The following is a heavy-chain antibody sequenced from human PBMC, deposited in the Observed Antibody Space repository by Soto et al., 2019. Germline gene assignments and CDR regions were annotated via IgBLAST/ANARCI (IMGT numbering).Heavy chain of an antibody. D-gene: IGHD1-26*01. J-gene: IGHJ4*02. CDR3: ARGPKRVVGATRTRSQFDY. CDR2: INHSGST. V-gene: IGHV4-34*01. CDR1: GGSFSGYY. Sequence: SETLSLACAVYGGSFSGYYWSWIRQPPGKGLEWIGEINHSGSTNYNPSLKSRVTISVDKSKNQFSLKLSSVTAADTAVYYCARGPKRVVGATRTRSQFDYWGQGTMVTVS.